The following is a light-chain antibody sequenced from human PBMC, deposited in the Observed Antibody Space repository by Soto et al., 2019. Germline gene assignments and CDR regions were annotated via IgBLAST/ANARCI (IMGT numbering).Light chain of an antibody. V-gene: IGLV2-8*02. CDR1: SSDVGGYNY. Sequence: QSALTQPPSASRSPGQSVTISCTGTSSDVGGYNYVYWYQQHPGKAPKLMIYKVTKRPSGVPDRFSGSKSGNTASLTVSRLQAEDEADYYCSSYADSNSYVFGTGTKLTVL. CDR3: SSYADSNSYV. J-gene: IGLJ1*01. CDR2: KVT.